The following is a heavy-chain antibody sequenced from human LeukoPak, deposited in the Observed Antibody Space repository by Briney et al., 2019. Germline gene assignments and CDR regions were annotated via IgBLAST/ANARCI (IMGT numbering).Heavy chain of an antibody. CDR1: GYTFTGYC. J-gene: IGHJ4*02. CDR3: ARDLSSTSNWELDY. D-gene: IGHD1-26*01. CDR2: INVNSGGTNT. V-gene: IGHV1-2*06. Sequence: ASVKVSCKASGYTFTGYCMHWVRQAPGQGLEWMGRINVNSGGTNTNYAQNFHGRVTMTRDTSISTAYMELSRLTSDDTAVYYCARDLSSTSNWELDYWGQGTLVTVSS.